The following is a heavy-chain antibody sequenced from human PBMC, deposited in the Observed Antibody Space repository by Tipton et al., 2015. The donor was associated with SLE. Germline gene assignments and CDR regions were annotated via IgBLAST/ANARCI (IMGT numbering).Heavy chain of an antibody. V-gene: IGHV4-31*03. Sequence: TLSLTCTVSGGSISSSSYYWGWIRQHPGKGPEWIGYIYYSGSTYYNPSLKSRVTISVDTSKNQFSLKLSSVTAADTAVYYCARGGRAPLRSSWSNAFDIWGQGTLVTVSS. CDR3: ARGGRAPLRSSWSNAFDI. CDR1: GGSISSSSYY. J-gene: IGHJ4*02. CDR2: IYYSGST. D-gene: IGHD6-13*01.